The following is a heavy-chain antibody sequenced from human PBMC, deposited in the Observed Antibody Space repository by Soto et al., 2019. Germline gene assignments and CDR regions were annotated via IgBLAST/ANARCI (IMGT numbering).Heavy chain of an antibody. CDR3: AREAAADCISGARWDY. CDR2: INSGGRKV. Sequence: EVHLVESGGGLVQPGGSLRLSCAASGFDFSSYSMNWVRLAPGKGLEWVSYINSGGRKVVYADSVQGRFTISRDDARNSLHLQMNGLTDDASAVHFCAREAAADCISGARWDYWGQGSLVTVSS. J-gene: IGHJ4*02. CDR1: GFDFSSYS. V-gene: IGHV3-48*02. D-gene: IGHD2-15*01.